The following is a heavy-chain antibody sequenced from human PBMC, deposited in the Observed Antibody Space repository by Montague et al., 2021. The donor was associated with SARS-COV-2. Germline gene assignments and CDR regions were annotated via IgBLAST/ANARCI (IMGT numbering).Heavy chain of an antibody. V-gene: IGHV4-59*01. CDR2: NYYSGST. CDR1: GGSISNYY. D-gene: IGHD2-15*01. J-gene: IGHJ6*02. CDR3: ARGGGSYNYGLDV. Sequence: SETLSLTCTVSGGSISNYYCSWIRQPPGRGLECIGYNYYSGSTDYSPSLKSRGTITLDTSKNQFSLKVTSVTAADTAVYYCARGGGSYNYGLDVWGPGATVTVSS.